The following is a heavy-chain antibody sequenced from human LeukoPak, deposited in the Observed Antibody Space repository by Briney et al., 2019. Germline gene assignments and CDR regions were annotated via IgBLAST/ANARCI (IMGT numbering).Heavy chain of an antibody. V-gene: IGHV4-34*01. CDR3: ARGQGDDYGDPYYYYGMDV. J-gene: IGHJ6*02. Sequence: PSETLSLTRAAYGGSFSGYYWSWIPQPPGKGLEWIGEINHSGSTNYNPSLKSRVTISIDTSKNQFSLKLSSVTAADTAVYYCARGQGDDYGDPYYYYGMDVWGQGTTVTVSS. CDR2: INHSGST. CDR1: GGSFSGYY. D-gene: IGHD4-17*01.